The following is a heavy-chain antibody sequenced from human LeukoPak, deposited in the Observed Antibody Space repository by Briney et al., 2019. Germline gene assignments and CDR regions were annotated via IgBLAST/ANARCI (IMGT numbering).Heavy chain of an antibody. CDR2: IYYSGST. CDR1: GGSISSYY. Sequence: SETLSLTCTVSGGSISSYYWSWIRQPPGKGLKWIGYIYYSGSTNYNPSLKSRVTISVDTSKNQFSLKLSSVTAADTAVYYCARAPHYYDSSGYLSYYYMDVWGKGTTVTVSS. V-gene: IGHV4-59*01. D-gene: IGHD3-22*01. J-gene: IGHJ6*03. CDR3: ARAPHYYDSSGYLSYYYMDV.